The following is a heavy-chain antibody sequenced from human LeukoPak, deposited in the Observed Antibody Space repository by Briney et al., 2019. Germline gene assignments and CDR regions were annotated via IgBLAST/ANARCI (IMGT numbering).Heavy chain of an antibody. CDR1: GGTFSSYA. V-gene: IGHV1-69*04. CDR2: IIPILGIA. J-gene: IGHJ4*02. D-gene: IGHD3-22*01. Sequence: ASVKVSCKASGGTFSSYAISWVRQAPGQGLEWMGRIIPILGIANYAQKFQGRVTITADKSTSTAYMELSSLRSEDTAVYCCASRIGDYYDSSGYLGYWGQGTLVTVSS. CDR3: ASRIGDYYDSSGYLGY.